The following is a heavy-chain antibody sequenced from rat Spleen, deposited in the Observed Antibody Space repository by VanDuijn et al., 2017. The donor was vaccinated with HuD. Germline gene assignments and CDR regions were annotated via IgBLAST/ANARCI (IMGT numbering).Heavy chain of an antibody. D-gene: IGHD4-3*01. CDR3: ARQDTSGYSNWFAY. V-gene: IGHV5-27*01. CDR2: ITAGGDST. Sequence: EVQLVESGGGLVQPGRSLKLSCAASGFTFSNYYMAWVRQAPTKGLEWVAYITAGGDSTYYLDSVKGRFAVSIDNSKSTLYLQVDSLRSEDTATYYCARQDTSGYSNWFAYWGQGTLVTVSS. CDR1: GFTFSNYY. J-gene: IGHJ3*01.